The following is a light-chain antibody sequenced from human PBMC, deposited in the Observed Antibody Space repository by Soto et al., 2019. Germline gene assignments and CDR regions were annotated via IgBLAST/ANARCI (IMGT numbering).Light chain of an antibody. J-gene: IGLJ1*01. CDR1: NIDVGGYNS. Sequence: QSALTQPRSVSGSPGQSVAISCSGTNIDVGGYNSVAWYQQKPGEAPKLLLYSVTKRPSGVPDRFSGSKSGNMASLIISGLQAEDEAEYYCCSYAGSSTNYVFXTGTKGTVL. CDR3: CSYAGSSTNYV. V-gene: IGLV2-11*01. CDR2: SVT.